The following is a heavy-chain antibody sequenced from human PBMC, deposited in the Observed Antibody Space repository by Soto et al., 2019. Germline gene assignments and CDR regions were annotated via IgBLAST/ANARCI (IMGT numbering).Heavy chain of an antibody. CDR3: ARDSSSWYYFDY. CDR1: GGSISSYY. CDR2: IYYSGST. J-gene: IGHJ4*02. D-gene: IGHD6-13*01. V-gene: IGHV4-59*01. Sequence: QVQLQESGPGLVKPSETLSLTCTVSGGSISSYYWSWIRQPPGQGLEWIGYIYYSGSTNYNPSLKSRVTISVDTSKNQFSLKLSSVTAADTAVYYCARDSSSWYYFDYWGQGTLVTVSS.